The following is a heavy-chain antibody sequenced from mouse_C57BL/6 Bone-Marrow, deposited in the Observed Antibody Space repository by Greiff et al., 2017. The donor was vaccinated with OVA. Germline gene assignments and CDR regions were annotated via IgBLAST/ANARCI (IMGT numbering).Heavy chain of an antibody. V-gene: IGHV1-59*01. Sequence: QVQLKQSGAELVRPGTSVKLSCKASGYTFTSYWMHWVKQRPGQGLEWIGVIDPSDSYTNYNQKFKGKATLTVDTSSSTAYMQLSSLTSEDSAVYYCAKGLSWGQGTTLTVSS. CDR3: AKGLS. CDR2: IDPSDSYT. J-gene: IGHJ2*01. CDR1: GYTFTSYW.